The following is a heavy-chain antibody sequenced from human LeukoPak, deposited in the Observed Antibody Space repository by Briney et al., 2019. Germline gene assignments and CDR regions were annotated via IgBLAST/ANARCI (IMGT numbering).Heavy chain of an antibody. Sequence: GGTLRLSCAASGLTFSSYGVSWVRQAPGKGLEWVSGTSGSGSSTYYADSVKGRFTISRDNSKNTVYLQMNSLRAEDTAVYYCAKAVYVNWFDAFDLWGQGTMVTVSS. CDR2: TSGSGSST. CDR3: AKAVYVNWFDAFDL. J-gene: IGHJ3*01. CDR1: GLTFSSYG. D-gene: IGHD2-8*01. V-gene: IGHV3-23*01.